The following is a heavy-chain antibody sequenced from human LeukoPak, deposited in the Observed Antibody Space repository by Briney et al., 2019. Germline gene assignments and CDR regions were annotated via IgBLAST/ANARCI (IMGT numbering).Heavy chain of an antibody. CDR3: ARARIAAAVYTDWFDP. D-gene: IGHD6-13*01. J-gene: IGHJ5*02. CDR2: INHSGST. Sequence: PSETLSLTCTVSGGSVSGYYWSWIRQPPGKGLEWIGEINHSGSTNYNPSLKSRVTISVDTSKNQFSLKLSSVTAADTAVYYCARARIAAAVYTDWFDPWGQGTLVTVSS. CDR1: GGSVSGYY. V-gene: IGHV4-34*01.